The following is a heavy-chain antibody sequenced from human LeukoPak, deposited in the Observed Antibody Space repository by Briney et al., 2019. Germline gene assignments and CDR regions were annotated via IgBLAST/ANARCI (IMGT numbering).Heavy chain of an antibody. J-gene: IGHJ4*02. V-gene: IGHV3-48*01. CDR3: ASAPAGTGGYFDY. CDR1: GFTLSSYS. CDR2: ISSSSSTI. Sequence: GSLRLSCAASGFTLSSYSMNWVRQTPGKGLEWVSYISSSSSTIYYADSVKGRFTISRDNAKNSLYLQMNSLRAEDTAVYYCASAPAGTGGYFDYWGQGTLVTPSS. D-gene: IGHD6-13*01.